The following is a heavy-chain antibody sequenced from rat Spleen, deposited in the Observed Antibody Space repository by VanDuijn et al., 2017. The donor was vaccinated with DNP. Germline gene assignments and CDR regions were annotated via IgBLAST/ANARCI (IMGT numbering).Heavy chain of an antibody. Sequence: EVQLVESGGGLVQPGRSLELSCAASGFTFSDYYMAWVRQAPKKGLEWVASLSYEGSTTYYGDAVKGRCTIARDNAKRTLYLQMDSPRLEDTATYYCARRPITAVAECWGHGVMVTVSS. CDR2: LSYEGSTT. V-gene: IGHV5-22*01. J-gene: IGHJ2*01. D-gene: IGHD1-1*01. CDR3: ARRPITAVAEC. CDR1: GFTFSDYY.